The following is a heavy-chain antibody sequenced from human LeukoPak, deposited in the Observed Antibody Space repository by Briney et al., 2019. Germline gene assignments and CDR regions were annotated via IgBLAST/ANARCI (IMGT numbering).Heavy chain of an antibody. J-gene: IGHJ4*02. D-gene: IGHD5-18*01. V-gene: IGHV4-34*01. CDR3: ARRPLYSYGPNDY. Sequence: SETLSLTCAVYGGSFSGYYWSLIRQPPGKGLEWIGEINHGGSTNYNPSLKSRVTISVDTSKNQFSLRLSSVTAADTAVSYCARRPLYSYGPNDYWGQGTLVTVSS. CDR2: INHGGST. CDR1: GGSFSGYY.